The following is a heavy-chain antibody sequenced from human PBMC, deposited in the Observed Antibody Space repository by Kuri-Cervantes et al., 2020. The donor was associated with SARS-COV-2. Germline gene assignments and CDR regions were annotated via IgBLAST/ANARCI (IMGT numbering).Heavy chain of an antibody. CDR3: ASTTGTTLATDY. J-gene: IGHJ4*02. D-gene: IGHD1-1*01. CDR1: GFTFSSYS. V-gene: IGHV3-21*01. CDR2: ISSSSSCI. Sequence: GESLKISCAASGFTFSSYSMNWVRQAPGKGLEWVSSISSSSSCIYYADSVKGRFTISRDNAKNSLYLQMDSLRAEDTAVYYCASTTGTTLATDYWGQGTLVTVSS.